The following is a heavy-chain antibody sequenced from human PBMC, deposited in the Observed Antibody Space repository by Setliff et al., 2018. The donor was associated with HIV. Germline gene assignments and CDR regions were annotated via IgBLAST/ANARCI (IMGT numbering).Heavy chain of an antibody. J-gene: IGHJ6*03. CDR3: ATQPPAALSYYYYYIDV. CDR2: IKKDGREK. D-gene: IGHD2-2*01. V-gene: IGHV3-7*03. CDR1: GFIFSDSW. Sequence: GGSLRLSCGASGFIFSDSWMDWVRQAPGKGLEWVATIKKDGREKYYVDSVKGRFTISRDNARTSLYLEMSSLRVEDTAVYYCATQPPAALSYYYYYIDVWARGATVTVSS.